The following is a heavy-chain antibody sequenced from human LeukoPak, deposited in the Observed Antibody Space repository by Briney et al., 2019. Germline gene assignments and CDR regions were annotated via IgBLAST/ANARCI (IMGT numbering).Heavy chain of an antibody. CDR3: AKDYYGGNFKGALDI. CDR2: ISWNSGSI. J-gene: IGHJ3*02. Sequence: GGSLRLSCAASGFTFSSYSRNWVRQAPGKGLEWVSGISWNSGSIGYADSVKGRFTISRDNAKNSLYLQMNSLRAEDTALYYCAKDYYGGNFKGALDIWGQGTMVTVSS. D-gene: IGHD4-23*01. CDR1: GFTFSSYS. V-gene: IGHV3-9*01.